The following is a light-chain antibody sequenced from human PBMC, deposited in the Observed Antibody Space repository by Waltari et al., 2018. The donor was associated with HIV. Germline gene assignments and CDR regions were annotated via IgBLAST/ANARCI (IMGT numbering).Light chain of an antibody. J-gene: IGLJ1*01. Sequence: QSVLTQPHSVSVAPGQRVTISCSGSTSNDGTIYLLDWYKQLPGMAPKLPISVDSNRPSGVPDRFSASKSGTSGSLTITGLQPEDEADYYCQTFDITLGGFYVFGTGTKVTVL. CDR2: VDS. V-gene: IGLV1-40*01. CDR1: TSNDGTIYL. CDR3: QTFDITLGGFYV.